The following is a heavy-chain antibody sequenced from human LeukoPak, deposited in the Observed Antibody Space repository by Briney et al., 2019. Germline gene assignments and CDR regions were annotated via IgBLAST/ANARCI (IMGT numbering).Heavy chain of an antibody. J-gene: IGHJ6*03. V-gene: IGHV4-61*02. CDR1: GGSISSGSYY. CDR3: ASGARAVTTSGYYYYYMDV. D-gene: IGHD4-17*01. CDR2: IYTSGST. Sequence: SETLSLTCTVSGGSISSGSYYWSWIRQPAGKGLEWIGRIYTSGSTNYNPSLKSRVTISVDTSKNQFSLKLSSVTAADTAVYYCASGARAVTTSGYYYYYMDVWGKGTTVTISS.